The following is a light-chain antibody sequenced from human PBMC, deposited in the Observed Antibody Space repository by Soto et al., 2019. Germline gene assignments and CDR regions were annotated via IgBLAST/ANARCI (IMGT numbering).Light chain of an antibody. CDR3: KQYNNWPY. Sequence: ATFYLTTKEIVTLSFSTSHSVNSHVAWYQQKPGQTPRLLIYDTSIRATGVPARFSGSRSGAEFTLTISSLQSEDFAVYFCKQYNNWPYFGQGTRLEIK. CDR2: DTS. CDR1: HSVNSH. V-gene: IGKV3-15*01. J-gene: IGKJ5*01.